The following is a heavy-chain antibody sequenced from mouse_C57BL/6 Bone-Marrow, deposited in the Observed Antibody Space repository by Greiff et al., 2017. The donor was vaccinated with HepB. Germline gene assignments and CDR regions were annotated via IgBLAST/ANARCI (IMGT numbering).Heavy chain of an antibody. CDR3: LYSNYAMDY. CDR1: GYAFSSSW. J-gene: IGHJ4*01. D-gene: IGHD2-5*01. Sequence: QVQLQQSGPELVKPGASVKISCKASGYAFSSSWMNWVKQRPGKGLEWIGRIYPGDGDTNYNGKFKGKATLTADKSSSTAYMQLSSLTSEDSAVYFFLYSNYAMDYWGQGTSVTVSS. CDR2: IYPGDGDT. V-gene: IGHV1-82*01.